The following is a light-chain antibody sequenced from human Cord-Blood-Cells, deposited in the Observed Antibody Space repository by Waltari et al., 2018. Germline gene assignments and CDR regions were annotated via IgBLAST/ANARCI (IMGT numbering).Light chain of an antibody. Sequence: QSALTQPASVSGSPGQSITISCTGTRSDVGRYNLASLYQQHPGKAPKLMIYEGSKRPSGFSNRFSGSKSGNTASLTISGLQAEDEADYYCCSYAGSSTYVFGTGTKVTVL. CDR3: CSYAGSSTYV. CDR2: EGS. CDR1: RSDVGRYNL. V-gene: IGLV2-23*01. J-gene: IGLJ1*01.